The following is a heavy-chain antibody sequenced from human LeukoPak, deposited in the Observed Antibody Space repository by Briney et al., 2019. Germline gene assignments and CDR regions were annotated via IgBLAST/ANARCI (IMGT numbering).Heavy chain of an antibody. CDR3: ARRGPSSGRDNWFDP. CDR1: GGSISSGSYY. J-gene: IGHJ5*02. D-gene: IGHD6-19*01. Sequence: SETLSLTCTVSGGSISSGSYYWSWIRQPAGKGLEWIGRIYTSGSTNYNPSLKSRVTMSVDTSKNQFSLKLSSVTAADTAVYYCARRGPSSGRDNWFDPWGQGTLVTVSS. CDR2: IYTSGST. V-gene: IGHV4-61*02.